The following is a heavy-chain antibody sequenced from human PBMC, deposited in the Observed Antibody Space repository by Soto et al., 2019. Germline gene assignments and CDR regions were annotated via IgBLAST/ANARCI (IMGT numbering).Heavy chain of an antibody. J-gene: IGHJ6*03. CDR3: ARVGGGYSSSWKYYYYYYMDV. CDR2: IYYSGST. D-gene: IGHD6-13*01. V-gene: IGHV4-31*03. CDR1: GGSISSGGYY. Sequence: SETLSLTCTVSGGSISSGGYYWSWIRQHPGKGLEWIGYIYYSGSTYYNPSLKSRVTISVDTSKNQFSLKLSSVTAADTAVYYCARVGGGYSSSWKYYYYYYMDVWGKGTTVTVSS.